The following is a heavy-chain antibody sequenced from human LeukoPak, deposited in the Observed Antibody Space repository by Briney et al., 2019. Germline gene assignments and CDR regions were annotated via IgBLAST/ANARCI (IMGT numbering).Heavy chain of an antibody. V-gene: IGHV1-18*01. D-gene: IGHD3-22*01. Sequence: ASVKVSCKASGYTFTSYAISRVRQAPGQGLEWMGWISAYNGHTKYAQKVQGRVTMTRDTSTSTAYMELRSLRSDDTAVYYCARDGHRRYHYDSSGREDAFDIWGQGTMVTVSS. CDR3: ARDGHRRYHYDSSGREDAFDI. J-gene: IGHJ3*02. CDR1: GYTFTSYA. CDR2: ISAYNGHT.